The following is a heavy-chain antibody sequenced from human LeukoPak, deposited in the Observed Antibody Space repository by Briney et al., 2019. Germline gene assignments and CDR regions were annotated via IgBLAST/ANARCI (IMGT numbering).Heavy chain of an antibody. J-gene: IGHJ4*02. CDR1: GGSISSSGYY. D-gene: IGHD2-15*01. V-gene: IGHV4-39*01. CDR2: IYYSGST. CDR3: ARQLGYCSGGSCSFHFDH. Sequence: SETLSLTCTVSGGSISSSGYYWGWIRQPPGKGLQWIVTIYYSGSTYYSPSLKSRVTISVDTSKNQFSLKLSSVTAADTAVYYCARQLGYCSGGSCSFHFDHWGQGTLVTVSS.